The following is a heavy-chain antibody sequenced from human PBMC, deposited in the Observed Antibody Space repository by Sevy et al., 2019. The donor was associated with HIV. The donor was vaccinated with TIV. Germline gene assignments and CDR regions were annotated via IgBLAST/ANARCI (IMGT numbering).Heavy chain of an antibody. V-gene: IGHV1-18*01. D-gene: IGHD2-8*01. J-gene: IGHJ4*02. CDR3: ARDLDCTNGVCQGYFDY. CDR1: GYTFTSYG. Sequence: ASVKVSRKASGYTFTSYGISWVRQAPGQGLEWMGWTSAYNGNTNYAQKLQGRVTMTTDTSTSTAYMELRSLRSDDTAVYYCARDLDCTNGVCQGYFDYWGQGTLVTVSS. CDR2: TSAYNGNT.